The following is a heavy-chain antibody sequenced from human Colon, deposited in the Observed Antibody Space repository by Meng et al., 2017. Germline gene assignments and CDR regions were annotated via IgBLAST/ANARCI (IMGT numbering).Heavy chain of an antibody. CDR2: GSFSGGT. D-gene: IGHD4-17*01. Sequence: LSLTCTVSGGSITSHNWNWIRQSPGKGLEWIGAGSFSGGTNYNPSLKGRVTTSVDTSKNQFSLKLSSVTTADTAVYYCARDGDYASNYFDSWGQGRLVTVSS. J-gene: IGHJ4*02. CDR3: ARDGDYASNYFDS. V-gene: IGHV4-59*11. CDR1: GGSITSHN.